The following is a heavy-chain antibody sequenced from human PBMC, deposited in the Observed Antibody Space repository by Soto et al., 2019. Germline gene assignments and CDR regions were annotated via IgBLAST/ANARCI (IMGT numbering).Heavy chain of an antibody. D-gene: IGHD6-19*01. CDR3: ARVHSSGWSRGMDV. CDR1: GGSISSGGYY. J-gene: IGHJ6*02. CDR2: IYYSGST. Sequence: QVQLQESGPGLVKPSQTLSLTCTVSGGSISSGGYYWSWIRQHPGKGLEWIGYIYYSGSTYYNPSLKSRVTISVDPSKNQFSLKLSSVTAADTAVYYCARVHSSGWSRGMDVWGQGTTVTVSS. V-gene: IGHV4-31*03.